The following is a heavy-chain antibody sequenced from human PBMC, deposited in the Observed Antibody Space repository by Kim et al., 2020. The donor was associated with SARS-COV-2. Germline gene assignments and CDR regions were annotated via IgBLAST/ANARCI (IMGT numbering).Heavy chain of an antibody. CDR1: GFTFSSYA. Sequence: GGSLRLSCTASGFTFSSYAITWVRQAPGKGLEWVSRISGSGGKIHYADSVKGRFTISRDNSKNTLYLLINSLGTEDTAVYYCAKEAAKWDPGAGSLDVWGRGTTGTVST. V-gene: IGHV3-23*01. CDR2: ISGSGGKI. CDR3: AKEAAKWDPGAGSLDV. D-gene: IGHD1-26*01. J-gene: IGHJ6*04.